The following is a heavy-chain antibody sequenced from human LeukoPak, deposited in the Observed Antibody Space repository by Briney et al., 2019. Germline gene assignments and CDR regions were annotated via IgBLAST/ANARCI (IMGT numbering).Heavy chain of an antibody. V-gene: IGHV3-48*03. J-gene: IGHJ4*02. CDR3: ASGGFGELSHDY. D-gene: IGHD3-10*01. CDR1: GFTFSSYE. Sequence: VGSLRLSCAASGFTFSSYEMNWVRQAPGKGLEWVSYISSSGSTIYYADSVKGRFTISRDNAKNSLYLQMNSLRAEDTAVYYCASGGFGELSHDYWGQGTLVTVSS. CDR2: ISSSGSTI.